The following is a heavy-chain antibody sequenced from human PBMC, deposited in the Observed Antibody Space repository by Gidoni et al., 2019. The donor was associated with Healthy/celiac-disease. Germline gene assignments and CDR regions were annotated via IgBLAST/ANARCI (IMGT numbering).Heavy chain of an antibody. J-gene: IGHJ4*02. V-gene: IGHV3-33*01. CDR1: GFPFSSYG. CDR2: IWYDGSNK. CDR3: ARDDGYCSGGSCVGGFDY. D-gene: IGHD2-15*01. Sequence: QVQLVESGGGVVQPGRSLRLSCAASGFPFSSYGRHWVRQAPGKGLEWVAVIWYDGSNKYYADSVKGRFTISRDNSKNTLYLQMNSLRAEDTAVYYCARDDGYCSGGSCVGGFDYWGQGTLVTVSS.